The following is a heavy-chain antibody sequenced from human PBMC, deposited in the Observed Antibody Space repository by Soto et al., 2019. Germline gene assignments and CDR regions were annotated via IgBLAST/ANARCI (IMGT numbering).Heavy chain of an antibody. CDR1: GGTFSSYT. V-gene: IGHV1-69*01. Sequence: QVQLVQSGAEVKKPASSVTVSCKAAGGTFSSYTISWVRQAPGQGLEWMAGISPIFGTPIYAQKFQDRVTITADDSTMTAYMEMNRLTSEDTAVYYCARVVVGSRLSLDYWGQGTLVTISS. J-gene: IGHJ4*02. CDR2: ISPIFGTP. CDR3: ARVVVGSRLSLDY. D-gene: IGHD1-26*01.